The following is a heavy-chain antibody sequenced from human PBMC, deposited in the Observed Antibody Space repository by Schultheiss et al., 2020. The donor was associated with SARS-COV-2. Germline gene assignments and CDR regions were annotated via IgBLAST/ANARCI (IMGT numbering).Heavy chain of an antibody. V-gene: IGHV3-30*03. J-gene: IGHJ4*02. CDR1: GFTFSDYY. Sequence: GGSLRLSCAASGFTFSDYYMSWIRQAPGKGLEWVAVISYDGSNKYYADSVKGRFTISRDNSKNTLYLQMNSLRAEDTAVYYCARDPLGGQWLDIYFDYWGQGTLVTVSS. D-gene: IGHD6-19*01. CDR3: ARDPLGGQWLDIYFDY. CDR2: ISYDGSNK.